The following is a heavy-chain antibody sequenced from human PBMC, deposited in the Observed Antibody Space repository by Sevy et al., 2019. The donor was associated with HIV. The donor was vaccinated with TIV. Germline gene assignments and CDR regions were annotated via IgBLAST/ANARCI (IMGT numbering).Heavy chain of an antibody. CDR3: TRGGPNQQQLDYFDY. Sequence: SETLSLTCTVSRGSISTYYWTWIRQPPGKGLERIGYIYYSGSTDYNPSLKSRVTMSIDTSKNQFSLKLRSVTAADTAVYYCTRGGPNQQQLDYFDYWRQGTLVTVSS. V-gene: IGHV4-59*01. CDR1: RGSISTYY. D-gene: IGHD6-13*01. J-gene: IGHJ4*02. CDR2: IYYSGST.